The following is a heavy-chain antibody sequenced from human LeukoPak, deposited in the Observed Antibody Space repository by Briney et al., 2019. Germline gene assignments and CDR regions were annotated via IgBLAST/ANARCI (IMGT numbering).Heavy chain of an antibody. CDR2: ISYDGSNK. CDR1: GFTFSSYA. D-gene: IGHD6-13*01. Sequence: GGSLRLSCAASGFTFSSYAMHWVRRAPGKGLEWVAVISYDGSNKYYADSVKGRFTISRDNSKNTLYLQMNSLRAEDTAVYYCARGWYSKFDYWGQGTLVTVSS. V-gene: IGHV3-30*04. J-gene: IGHJ4*02. CDR3: ARGWYSKFDY.